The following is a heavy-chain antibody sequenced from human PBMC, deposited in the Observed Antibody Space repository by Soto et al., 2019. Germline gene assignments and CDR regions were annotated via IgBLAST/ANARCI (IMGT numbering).Heavy chain of an antibody. J-gene: IGHJ4*02. V-gene: IGHV1-3*05. CDR1: GYTFTSYA. D-gene: IGHD6-6*01. CDR3: AIAPGGISSFVDY. Sequence: QVQLVQSGAEEKKPGASVKVSCKASGYTFTSYAMHWVRQAPGQRLEWMGWINAGNGNTKYSQKFQGRVTITRDTSALTAYMELSSLRSEDTAVYYCAIAPGGISSFVDYWGQGTLVTVSS. CDR2: INAGNGNT.